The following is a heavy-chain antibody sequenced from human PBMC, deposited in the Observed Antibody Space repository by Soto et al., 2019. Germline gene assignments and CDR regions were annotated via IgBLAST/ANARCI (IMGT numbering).Heavy chain of an antibody. V-gene: IGHV3-11*01. D-gene: IGHD2-2*01. Sequence: PGGSLRLSCAASGFTFSDYYMSWIRQAPGKGLEWVSYISSSGSTIYYADSVKGRFTISRDNAKNSLYLQMNSLRAEDTAVYYCASFYQDDYYYGMDVWGQGTTVTVSS. CDR2: ISSSGSTI. J-gene: IGHJ6*02. CDR1: GFTFSDYY. CDR3: ASFYQDDYYYGMDV.